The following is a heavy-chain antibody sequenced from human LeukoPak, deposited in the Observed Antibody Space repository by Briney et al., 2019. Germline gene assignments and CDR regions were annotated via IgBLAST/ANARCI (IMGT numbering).Heavy chain of an antibody. J-gene: IGHJ3*02. D-gene: IGHD2-15*01. CDR2: ILHNGDST. Sequence: RGSLRLSCAASGFTCSTYVMSWVRQAPGKGLEWLSLILHNGDSTYYADSVKGRFTISRDNSKNTLYLQMNSLRAEDTAVYYCARLLSFAFDIWGQGTMVTVSS. CDR1: GFTCSTYV. CDR3: ARLLSFAFDI. V-gene: IGHV3-23*01.